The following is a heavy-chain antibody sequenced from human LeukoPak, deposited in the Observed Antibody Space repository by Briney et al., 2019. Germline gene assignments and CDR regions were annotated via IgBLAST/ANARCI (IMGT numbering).Heavy chain of an antibody. J-gene: IGHJ1*01. Sequence: ASVKVSCKASGGTFSSYAISWMRQAPGQGLEWMGGIIPIFGTANYAQKFQGRVTITADESTSTAYMELSSLRSEDTAVYYCARRRSYYYDSSGYMEHWGQGTLVTVSS. D-gene: IGHD3-22*01. CDR2: IIPIFGTA. CDR3: ARRRSYYYDSSGYMEH. V-gene: IGHV1-69*13. CDR1: GGTFSSYA.